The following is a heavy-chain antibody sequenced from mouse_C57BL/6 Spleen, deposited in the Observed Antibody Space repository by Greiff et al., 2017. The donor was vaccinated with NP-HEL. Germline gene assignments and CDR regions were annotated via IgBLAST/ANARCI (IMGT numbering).Heavy chain of an antibody. J-gene: IGHJ2*01. CDR3: TREGNYCSDY. V-gene: IGHV1-15*01. CDR1: GYSFTDYE. Sequence: VQLQESGAELVRPGASVTLSCKASGYSFTDYEMHWVKQTPVPGLEWIGAIDPETGGPAYNQKFKGKAILTAAKPSSTAYMELRSLTSEDSAVYYCTREGNYCSDYWGQGTTLTVSA. CDR2: IDPETGGP. D-gene: IGHD2-1*01.